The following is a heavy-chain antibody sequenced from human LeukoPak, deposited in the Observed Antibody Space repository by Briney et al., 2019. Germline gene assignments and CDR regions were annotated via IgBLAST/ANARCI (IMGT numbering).Heavy chain of an antibody. D-gene: IGHD3-3*01. Sequence: GRSLRLSCAASGFTFDDYAMHWVRQAPGKGLVWVSHVKNDGSSTNYADSVRGRFTISRDNAKNTLYLEMNSLRVEDTALYYCARGNDYWSGYIDYWGQGALVTVSS. CDR2: VKNDGSST. CDR3: ARGNDYWSGYIDY. J-gene: IGHJ4*02. V-gene: IGHV3-74*01. CDR1: GFTFDDYA.